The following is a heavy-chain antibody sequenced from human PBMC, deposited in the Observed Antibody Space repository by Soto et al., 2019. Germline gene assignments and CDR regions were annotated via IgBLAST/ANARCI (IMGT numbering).Heavy chain of an antibody. CDR1: GYSFTSYW. Sequence: GESLKISCKGSGYSFTSYWIGWVRQMPGKGLEWIGIIYPDDSDTTYSPPFQGQVTISADKSISTAYLQWSSLKASDTAMHYCARLRDSSGYGQKTHTYDAFDIWGQGTMVTVSS. D-gene: IGHD3-22*01. CDR3: ARLRDSSGYGQKTHTYDAFDI. CDR2: IYPDDSDT. V-gene: IGHV5-51*01. J-gene: IGHJ3*02.